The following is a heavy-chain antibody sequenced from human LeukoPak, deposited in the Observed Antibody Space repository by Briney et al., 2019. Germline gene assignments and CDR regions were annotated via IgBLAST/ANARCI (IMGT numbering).Heavy chain of an antibody. CDR1: GFTFYCYS. CDR3: TRGMLRQPPDY. CDR2: ISDDETYK. J-gene: IGHJ4*02. V-gene: IGHV3-30-3*01. D-gene: IGHD3-10*02. Sequence: PGRSLRLSCTVSGFTFYCYSMHGLPHAPGEGRVGVTAISDDETYKFYADSVKGRFTISRDNSKNTLYLQMNSLRVEDTAIYYCTRGMLRQPPDYWGQGMLVTVSS.